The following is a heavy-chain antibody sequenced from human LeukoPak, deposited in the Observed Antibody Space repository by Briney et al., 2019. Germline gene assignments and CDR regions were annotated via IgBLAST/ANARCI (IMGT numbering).Heavy chain of an antibody. CDR2: IHYSGST. Sequence: KPSETLSLTCTVSGGSISSYHWIWIRQPPGKGLEWIGYIHYSGSTNYNPSLKSRVTTSVDTSKKQFSLKLRSVTAADTAVYYCARVEGNYGDYVRFDYWGQGTLVTVSS. V-gene: IGHV4-59*08. CDR3: ARVEGNYGDYVRFDY. D-gene: IGHD4-17*01. J-gene: IGHJ4*02. CDR1: GGSISSYH.